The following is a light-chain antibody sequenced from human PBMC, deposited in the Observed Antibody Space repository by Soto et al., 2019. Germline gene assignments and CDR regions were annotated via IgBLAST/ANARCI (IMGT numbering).Light chain of an antibody. CDR3: GTWDSSLSALYV. Sequence: QSVLTQPPSVSAAPGQKVTISCSGSSSNIGNNYVSWYQQLPGTAPKLLIYENNKRPSGIPDRFSGSKSGTSATLGITGLQTGDEADYYCGTWDSSLSALYVFGTGTKPPS. J-gene: IGLJ1*01. V-gene: IGLV1-51*02. CDR1: SSNIGNNY. CDR2: ENN.